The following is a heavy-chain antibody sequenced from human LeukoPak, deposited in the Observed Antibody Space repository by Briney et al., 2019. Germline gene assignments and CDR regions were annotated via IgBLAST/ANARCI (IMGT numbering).Heavy chain of an antibody. CDR1: GGSISSYY. CDR2: IYYSGST. CDR3: ARHLSDVVGATTFDY. V-gene: IGHV4-59*08. Sequence: PSETLSLTCTVSGGSISSYYWSWIRQPPGKGLEWIGYIYYSGSTNYNPSLKSRVTISVDTSKHQFSLKLSSVTAADTAVYYCARHLSDVVGATTFDYWGQGTLVTVSS. D-gene: IGHD1-26*01. J-gene: IGHJ4*02.